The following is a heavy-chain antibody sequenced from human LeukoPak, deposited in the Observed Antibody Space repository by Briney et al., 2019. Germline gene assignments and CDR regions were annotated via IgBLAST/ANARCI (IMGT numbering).Heavy chain of an antibody. V-gene: IGHV3-9*01. CDR3: AKDKGFDWLVAPEGFDI. Sequence: PGGSLRLSCAASGFTFDDYAMHWVRQAPGKGLEWVSGISWSGSNKGYADSVRGRFTISRDNAKNSLYLQMNSLRAEDTALYYCAKDKGFDWLVAPEGFDIWGQGTMVTVSS. D-gene: IGHD3-9*01. CDR2: ISWSGSNK. CDR1: GFTFDDYA. J-gene: IGHJ3*02.